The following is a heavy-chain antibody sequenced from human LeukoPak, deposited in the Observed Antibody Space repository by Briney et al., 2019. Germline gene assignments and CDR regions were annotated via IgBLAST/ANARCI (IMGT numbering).Heavy chain of an antibody. CDR2: IKQDGGEK. V-gene: IGHV3-7*01. CDR1: GFTFSTYW. D-gene: IGHD3-22*01. CDR3: ARDGIEYYYDSPTRSDYYYYYMDV. J-gene: IGHJ6*03. Sequence: GGSLRLSCAASGFTFSTYWMNWVRQAPGKGLEWVANIKQDGGEKYYVDSVKGRFTISRDNAKNSLYLQMNSLRAEDTAVYYCARDGIEYYYDSPTRSDYYYYYMDVWGKGTTVTVSS.